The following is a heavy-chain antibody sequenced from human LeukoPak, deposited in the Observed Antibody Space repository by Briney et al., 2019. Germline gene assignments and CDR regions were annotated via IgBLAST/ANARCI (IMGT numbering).Heavy chain of an antibody. Sequence: GGSLRLSCVASGFTFSNYAMGWVRQAPGKWLEWVSGISGSGASTYYADSVKGRFIISRDSSKNTLYLQMNSLRAEDTALYYCAKDSSIYYYGSGNYYIDYWGQGTLVTVSS. CDR3: AKDSSIYYYGSGNYYIDY. CDR1: GFTFSNYA. V-gene: IGHV3-23*01. CDR2: ISGSGAST. D-gene: IGHD3-10*01. J-gene: IGHJ4*02.